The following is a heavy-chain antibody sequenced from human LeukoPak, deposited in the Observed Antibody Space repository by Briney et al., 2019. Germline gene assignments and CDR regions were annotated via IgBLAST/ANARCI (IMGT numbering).Heavy chain of an antibody. J-gene: IGHJ5*02. D-gene: IGHD3-3*01. V-gene: IGHV3-21*04. Sequence: PGGSLRLSCAASRSTFITRGMTWLRQAPGKGLEWVSTISGGGSKTYYADSVKGRFTISRDNAKNSLYLQMNSLRAEDTAVYYCARAPHYDFWSGYNWFDPWGQGTLVTVSS. CDR2: ISGGGSKT. CDR3: ARAPHYDFWSGYNWFDP. CDR1: RSTFITRG.